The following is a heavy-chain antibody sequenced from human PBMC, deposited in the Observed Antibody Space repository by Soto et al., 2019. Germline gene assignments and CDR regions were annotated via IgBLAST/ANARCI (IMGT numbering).Heavy chain of an antibody. D-gene: IGHD4-17*01. CDR3: ARGSHGDYDGYYFDN. Sequence: ASVKVSCKASGYTFSKYGITWVRQAPGQGLEWMGWISGYNEYTEYGQKFQDRVTMTIDTSTNTAYMELRSLRSDDTAVFYCARGSHGDYDGYYFDNWGQGTLVTVSS. CDR1: GYTFSKYG. CDR2: ISGYNEYT. J-gene: IGHJ4*02. V-gene: IGHV1-18*01.